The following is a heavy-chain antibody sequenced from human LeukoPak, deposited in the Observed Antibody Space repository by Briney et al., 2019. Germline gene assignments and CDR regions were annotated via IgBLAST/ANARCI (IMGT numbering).Heavy chain of an antibody. CDR1: GFTFSSYE. J-gene: IGHJ6*02. CDR3: ARRYSSGWSYYYYYGMDV. D-gene: IGHD6-19*01. CDR2: ISSSGSTI. V-gene: IGHV3-48*03. Sequence: GGSLRLSCAASGFTFSSYEMNWVRQAPGKGLEWVSYISSSGSTIYYADSVKGRFTISRDNAKNSLYLQMNSLRAEDTAVYYCARRYSSGWSYYYYYGMDVWGQGTMVTVSS.